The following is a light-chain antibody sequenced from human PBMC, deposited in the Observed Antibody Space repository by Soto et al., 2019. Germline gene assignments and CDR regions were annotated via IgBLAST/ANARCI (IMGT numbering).Light chain of an antibody. V-gene: IGLV2-8*01. Sequence: QSALTQPPSASGSPGQSVTISCTGTSSDVGGYNYVSWYQQHPGKAPKLMIYEVSKRPSGVPNRFSGSKSGNTASLTVSGLQAEDEADYYGSAYAGSNIPYVFRSGTKVTV. CDR3: SAYAGSNIPYV. J-gene: IGLJ1*01. CDR1: SSDVGGYNY. CDR2: EVS.